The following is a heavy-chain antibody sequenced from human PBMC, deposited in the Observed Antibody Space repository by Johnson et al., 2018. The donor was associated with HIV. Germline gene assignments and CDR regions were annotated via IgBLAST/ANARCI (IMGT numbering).Heavy chain of an antibody. CDR3: AREAGTTRSGFDV. Sequence: VQLVESGGGLVQPGRSLRLSCAASGFTFSTYDMHLVRQAPGKGLEWVSTIGSAGDTYYPASVKGRFTVSRENAKHSLYLQMNSLRAGDTAVYYCAREAGTTRSGFDVWGQGTVVTVSS. CDR2: IGSAGDT. CDR1: GFTFSTYD. D-gene: IGHD1-7*01. J-gene: IGHJ3*01. V-gene: IGHV3-13*01.